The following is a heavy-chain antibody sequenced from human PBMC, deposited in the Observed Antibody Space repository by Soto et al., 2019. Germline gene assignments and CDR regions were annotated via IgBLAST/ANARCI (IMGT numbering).Heavy chain of an antibody. CDR2: IYYSGST. Sequence: PSETLSLTCTVSGGSISSYYWSWIRQPPGKGPEWIGYIYYSGSTNYNPSLKSRVTISVDTSKNQFSLKLSSVTAADTAVYYCARVDRATRFDYWGQGTLVTVSS. CDR1: GGSISSYY. CDR3: ARVDRATRFDY. V-gene: IGHV4-59*01. J-gene: IGHJ4*02. D-gene: IGHD3-10*01.